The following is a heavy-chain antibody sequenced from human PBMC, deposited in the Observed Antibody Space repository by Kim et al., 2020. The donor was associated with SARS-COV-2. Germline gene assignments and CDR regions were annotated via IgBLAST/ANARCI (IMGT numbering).Heavy chain of an antibody. Sequence: SETLSLTCTVSGGSVSSGSYYWSWIRQPPGKGLEWIGYIYYSGSTNYNPSLKSRVTISVDTSKNQFSLKLSSVTAADTAVYYCAREVLKQQPGLRYYYYGMDVWGQGTTVTVSS. D-gene: IGHD6-13*01. CDR3: AREVLKQQPGLRYYYYGMDV. J-gene: IGHJ6*02. CDR2: IYYSGST. CDR1: GGSVSSGSYY. V-gene: IGHV4-61*01.